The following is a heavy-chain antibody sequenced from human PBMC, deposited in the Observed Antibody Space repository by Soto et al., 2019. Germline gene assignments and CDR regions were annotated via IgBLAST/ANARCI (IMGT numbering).Heavy chain of an antibody. CDR3: AKSAGKSYPESRVFDC. CDR1: GFTFSNYA. V-gene: IGHV3-23*01. CDR2: ITNDGGDT. D-gene: IGHD1-26*01. Sequence: GGSLRLSCAASGFTFSNYAMTWVRQAPGEGLEWVAVITNDGGDTLHADSVKGRFTIFRDNSKNTLYLQMISLRAEDTAMYYCAKSAGKSYPESRVFDCWGRGTRVGVSS. J-gene: IGHJ4*02.